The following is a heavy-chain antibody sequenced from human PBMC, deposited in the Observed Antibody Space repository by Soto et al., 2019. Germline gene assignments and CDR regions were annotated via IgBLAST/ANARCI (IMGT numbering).Heavy chain of an antibody. CDR3: ARKHSSSSWDY. V-gene: IGHV4-59*08. Sequence: TLSLTCTVSGDSISSHYWSWIRQPPGKGLEWIGYIYYSGSPNYNPSLKSRVTISVDTSKNQFSLKLSSVTAADTAVYYCARKHSSSSWDYWGQGTLVTVSS. J-gene: IGHJ4*02. CDR1: GDSISSHY. CDR2: IYYSGSP. D-gene: IGHD6-6*01.